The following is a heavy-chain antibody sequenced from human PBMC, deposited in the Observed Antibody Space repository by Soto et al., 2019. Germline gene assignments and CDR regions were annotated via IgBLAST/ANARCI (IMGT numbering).Heavy chain of an antibody. V-gene: IGHV1-2*02. CDR3: ASGDAAAGSKLPDDVSYYYYYYGMDV. CDR2: INPNSGGT. Sequence: QVQLVQSGAEVKKPGASVKVSCKASGYTFTSYAMHWVRQAPGQRLEWMGWINPNSGGTNYAQKFQGRVTMTRDTSISTAYMELSRLRSDDTAVYYCASGDAAAGSKLPDDVSYYYYYYGMDVWGQGTTVTVSS. D-gene: IGHD6-13*01. J-gene: IGHJ6*02. CDR1: GYTFTSYA.